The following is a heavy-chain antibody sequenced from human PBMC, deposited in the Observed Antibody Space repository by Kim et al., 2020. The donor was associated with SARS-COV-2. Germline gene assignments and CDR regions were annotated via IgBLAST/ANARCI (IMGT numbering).Heavy chain of an antibody. CDR2: ISSSSSTI. CDR3: ARDYQNYYDSSGYRY. CDR1: GFTFSSYS. V-gene: IGHV3-48*04. Sequence: GGSLRLSCAASGFTFSSYSMNWVRQAPGKGLEWVSYISSSSSTIYYADSVKGRFTISRDNAKNSLYLQMNSLRAEDTAVYYCARDYQNYYDSSGYRYWGQGTMVTVSS. J-gene: IGHJ4*02. D-gene: IGHD3-22*01.